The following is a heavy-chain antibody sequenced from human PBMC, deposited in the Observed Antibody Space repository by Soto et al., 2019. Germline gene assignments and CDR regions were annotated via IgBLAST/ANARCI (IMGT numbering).Heavy chain of an antibody. J-gene: IGHJ6*02. CDR2: IIPVFGTA. Sequence: AQLEQSGGEVKKPGSSVKVSYKASRVAFSKFIVTWVRQAPGVGLEWVGGIIPVFGTANYAQKFQGRVTITADESTSTSYMEVNNLRSEDTAVYYCAKVRYSSPMGYYYGMDVWGQGTTVTVSS. CDR1: RVAFSKFI. D-gene: IGHD2-2*01. CDR3: AKVRYSSPMGYYYGMDV. V-gene: IGHV1-69*01.